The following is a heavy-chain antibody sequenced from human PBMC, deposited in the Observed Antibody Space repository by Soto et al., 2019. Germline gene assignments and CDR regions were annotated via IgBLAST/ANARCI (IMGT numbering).Heavy chain of an antibody. CDR3: ARGYYYDSSGYYPEGRDWFDP. V-gene: IGHV4-4*07. Sequence: SETLSLTCTVSGGSISSYYWSLIRQPAGKGLEWIGRIYTSGSTNYNPSLKSRVTMSVDTSKNQFSLKLSSVTAADTAVYYCARGYYYDSSGYYPEGRDWFDPWGQGTLVTVSS. J-gene: IGHJ5*02. CDR1: GGSISSYY. CDR2: IYTSGST. D-gene: IGHD3-22*01.